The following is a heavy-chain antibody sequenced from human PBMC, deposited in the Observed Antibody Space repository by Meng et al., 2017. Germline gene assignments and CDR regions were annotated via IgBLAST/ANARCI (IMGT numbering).Heavy chain of an antibody. J-gene: IGHJ4*02. CDR3: AREVVAALDY. V-gene: IGHV4-34*01. CDR2: INHSGST. Sequence: QVQLQEWGAGLLKLSETLSLTCAVYGGSFSGYYWSWIRQPPGKGLEWIGEINHSGSTNYNPSLKSRVTISVDTSKNQFSLKLSSVTAADTAVYYCAREVVAALDYWGQGTLVTVSS. CDR1: GGSFSGYY. D-gene: IGHD2-15*01.